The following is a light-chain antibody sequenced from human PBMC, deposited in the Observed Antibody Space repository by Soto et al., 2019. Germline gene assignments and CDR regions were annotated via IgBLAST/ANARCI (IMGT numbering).Light chain of an antibody. V-gene: IGLV2-14*01. Sequence: QSALTQPASVSGSPGQSITISCTGSSSDIGGYDYVSWYQQHPGKAPKLIIYDVTNRPSGVSNRFSGSKSGNTASLTISGLQAEDEYDYYCSSYTTIITLVIFGGGTNVTVL. CDR2: DVT. CDR3: SSYTTIITLVI. CDR1: SSDIGGYDY. J-gene: IGLJ2*01.